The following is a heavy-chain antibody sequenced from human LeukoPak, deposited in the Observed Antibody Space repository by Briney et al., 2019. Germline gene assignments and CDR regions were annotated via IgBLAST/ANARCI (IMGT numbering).Heavy chain of an antibody. CDR1: GYTFTSYG. D-gene: IGHD2-2*01. J-gene: IGHJ5*02. V-gene: IGHV1-18*04. CDR2: ISAYNGNT. CDR3: ARDGIGYCSSTSCLNWFDP. Sequence: ASVKVSCKASGYTFTSYGISWVRQAPGQGLECMGWISAYNGNTNYAQKLQGRVTMTTDTSTSTAYMELRSLRSDDTAVYYCARDGIGYCSSTSCLNWFDPWGQGTLVTVSS.